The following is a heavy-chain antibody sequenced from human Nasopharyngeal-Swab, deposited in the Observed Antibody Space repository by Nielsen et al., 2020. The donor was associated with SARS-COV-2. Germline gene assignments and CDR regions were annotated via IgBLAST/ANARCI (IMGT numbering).Heavy chain of an antibody. CDR1: GGSISSGSYY. D-gene: IGHD2-15*01. CDR2: IYTSGST. V-gene: IGHV4-61*02. Sequence: LRLSCTVSGGSISSGSYYWSWIRRPAGKGLEWIGRIYTSGSTNYNPSLKSRVTISVDTSKNQFSLKLSSVTAADTAVYYCARGSRGYYFDYWGQGTLVTVSS. CDR3: ARGSRGYYFDY. J-gene: IGHJ4*02.